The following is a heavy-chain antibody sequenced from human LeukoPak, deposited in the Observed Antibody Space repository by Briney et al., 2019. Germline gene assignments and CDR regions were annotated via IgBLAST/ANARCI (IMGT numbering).Heavy chain of an antibody. CDR1: GFTFSSYD. CDR3: AELGITMIGGV. J-gene: IGHJ6*04. V-gene: IGHV3-48*03. D-gene: IGHD3-10*02. CDR2: ISSSGSTI. Sequence: GGSLRLSCAASGFTFSSYDMNWVRQAPGKGLEWVSYISSSGSTIYYADSVKGRFTISRDNAKNSLYLQMNSLRAEDTAVYYCAELGITMIGGVWGRGTTVTISS.